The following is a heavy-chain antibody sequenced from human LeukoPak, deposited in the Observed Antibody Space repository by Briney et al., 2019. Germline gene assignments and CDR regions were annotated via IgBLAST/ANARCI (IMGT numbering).Heavy chain of an antibody. CDR2: IYSGGYT. D-gene: IGHD4-17*01. V-gene: IGHV3-53*01. J-gene: IGHJ4*02. CDR1: GFTVSSNY. Sequence: PGGSLRLSCAASGFTVSSNYMSWVRQAPGKGLEWVSVIYSGGYTYYADSVKGRFTISRDNSKNTLYLLMNNLRGEDTAVYYCARDGAVTNGRYFDYWGQGTLVTVSS. CDR3: ARDGAVTNGRYFDY.